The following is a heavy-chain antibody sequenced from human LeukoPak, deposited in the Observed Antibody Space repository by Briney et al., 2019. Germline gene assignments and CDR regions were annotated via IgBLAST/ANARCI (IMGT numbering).Heavy chain of an antibody. CDR1: GFTFKNYW. V-gene: IGHV3-74*01. CDR2: IDPDGSPT. D-gene: IGHD6-13*01. CDR3: ARDIKTAAADYYFDY. J-gene: IGHJ4*02. Sequence: GGSLRLSCAASGFTFKNYWMHWVRQAPGRGLVWVSRIDPDGSPTNYADAVKGRFTISRDNTKNTLYLQMNSLRVEDTAVYYCARDIKTAAADYYFDYWGQGTLVTVSS.